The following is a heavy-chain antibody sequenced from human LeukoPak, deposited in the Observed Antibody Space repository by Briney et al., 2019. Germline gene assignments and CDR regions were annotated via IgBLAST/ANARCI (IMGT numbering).Heavy chain of an antibody. J-gene: IGHJ4*02. Sequence: SVKVSCKAFGGSFSSEAISWVRQAPGQGLEWMGGIIPIFGTANYAQKFQGRVTITTDESTSTAYTEVSSLRSEDTAVYYCGRKAGDCGGGSCYSIDYWGQGTLVTVSS. CDR1: GGSFSSEA. V-gene: IGHV1-69*05. D-gene: IGHD2-15*01. CDR3: GRKAGDCGGGSCYSIDY. CDR2: IIPIFGTA.